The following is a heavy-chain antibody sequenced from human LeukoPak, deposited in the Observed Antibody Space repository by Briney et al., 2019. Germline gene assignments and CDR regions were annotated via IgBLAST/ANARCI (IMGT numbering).Heavy chain of an antibody. CDR3: ARNPAQTGDFDS. D-gene: IGHD3-10*01. CDR2: MNPNNGDT. CDR1: GYTFTSYD. J-gene: IGHJ4*02. Sequence: ASVKVSCKASGYTFTSYDINWVRQATGQGLEWMGWMNPNNGDTGYAQRFQGRVTMTRSTSITTAYTELSSLSSEDTAVYYCARNPAQTGDFDSWGQGTLVTVSS. V-gene: IGHV1-8*01.